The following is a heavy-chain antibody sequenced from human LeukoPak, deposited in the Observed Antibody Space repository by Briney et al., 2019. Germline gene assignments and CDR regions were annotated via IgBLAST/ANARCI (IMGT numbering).Heavy chain of an antibody. CDR1: GDIISSNSAA. V-gene: IGHV6-1*01. D-gene: IGHD5-12*01. Sequence: SPNLSLTCAISGDIISSNSAAWNWIRQSPSRGLEWLGRTYYRSKWSKEYATSVRGRIAINPDTSKNQISLQLNSVTPEDTAVYYCVREGGGYGAYDFDYWGQGTLVTVSS. CDR3: VREGGGYGAYDFDY. J-gene: IGHJ4*02. CDR2: TYYRSKWSK.